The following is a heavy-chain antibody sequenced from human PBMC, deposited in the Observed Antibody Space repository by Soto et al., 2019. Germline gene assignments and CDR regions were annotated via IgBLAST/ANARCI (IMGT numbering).Heavy chain of an antibody. CDR1: GFTFSTYA. CDR3: ARARDYYDSSGYYYDAFDI. V-gene: IGHV3-23*01. CDR2: ITGSGSST. Sequence: EVQLLDSGGGLVQPGGSLRLSCAASGFTFSTYAMSWVRQAPGKGLEWVSTITGSGSSTYYADSVKGRFTISRDNSKNTLYLQMNSLRAEDTAVYYCARARDYYDSSGYYYDAFDIWGQGTMVTVSS. J-gene: IGHJ3*02. D-gene: IGHD3-22*01.